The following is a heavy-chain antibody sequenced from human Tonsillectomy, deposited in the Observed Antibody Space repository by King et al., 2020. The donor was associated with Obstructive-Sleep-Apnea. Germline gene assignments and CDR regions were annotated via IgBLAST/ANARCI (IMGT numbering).Heavy chain of an antibody. V-gene: IGHV4-38-2*02. CDR3: ARDQDLELDYYYGMDV. D-gene: IGHD1-7*01. J-gene: IGHJ6*02. CDR1: GYSISSGYY. CDR2: IYHSGST. Sequence: VQLQESGPGLVKPSETLSLTCTVSGYSISSGYYWGWIRQPPGKGLEWIGSIYHSGSTYYNPSLKSRVTISVDTSKNQFSLKLSSVTAADTAVYYCARDQDLELDYYYGMDVWGQGTTVTVSS.